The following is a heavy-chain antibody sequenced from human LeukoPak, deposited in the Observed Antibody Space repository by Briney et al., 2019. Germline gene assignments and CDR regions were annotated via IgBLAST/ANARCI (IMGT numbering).Heavy chain of an antibody. J-gene: IGHJ5*02. V-gene: IGHV3-48*04. CDR3: AGLYYYDSTGYYYP. CDR1: GFTFSSYS. Sequence: GGSLRLSCAASGFTFSSYSVSWVRQAPGKGLAWVSYISSTSSTIYYADSVKGRYTISRDNAKNSLYLQMNSLRAEDTAVYYCAGLYYYDSTGYYYPWGQGTQVTVSS. D-gene: IGHD3-22*01. CDR2: ISSTSSTI.